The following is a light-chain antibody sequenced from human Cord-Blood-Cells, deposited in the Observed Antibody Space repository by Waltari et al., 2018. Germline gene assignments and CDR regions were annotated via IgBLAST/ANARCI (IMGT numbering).Light chain of an antibody. V-gene: IGKV1-39*01. J-gene: IGKJ3*01. CDR1: QRISSY. CDR2: AAS. CDR3: QQSYSTPFT. Sequence: DIQMTQSPSSLSASVGDRVTITCRASQRISSYLNWYQQNPGKAPKLLIYAASSLQSGVPSRFSGSGSGTDFTLTISSLQPEDFATYYCQQSYSTPFTFGPGT.